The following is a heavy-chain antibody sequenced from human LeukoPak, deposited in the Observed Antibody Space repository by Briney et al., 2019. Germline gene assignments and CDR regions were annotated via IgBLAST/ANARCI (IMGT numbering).Heavy chain of an antibody. Sequence: GGSLRLSCAASGFTFSSYAMSWLRQAPGKGLEWVSAISGSGGSTSYADSVKGRFTISRDNSKNTVDLLMNCLRAEDTAVYYWAKCALSDYVCPHDYWGQGTLVSVSS. CDR3: AKCALSDYVCPHDY. CDR1: GFTFSSYA. V-gene: IGHV3-23*01. J-gene: IGHJ4*02. CDR2: ISGSGGST. D-gene: IGHD4-17*01.